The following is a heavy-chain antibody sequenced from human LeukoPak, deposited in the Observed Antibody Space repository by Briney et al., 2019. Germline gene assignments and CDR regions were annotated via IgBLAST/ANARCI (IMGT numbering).Heavy chain of an antibody. CDR3: AIGQWELLPYAFDI. CDR2: IYYSGST. J-gene: IGHJ3*02. V-gene: IGHV4-59*01. CDR1: GGSISSYY. Sequence: SETLSFTCTVSGGSISSYYWSWIRQPPGKGLEWIGYIYYSGSTNYNPSLKSRVTISVDTSKNQFSLKLSSVTAADTAVYYCAIGQWELLPYAFDIWGQGTMVTVSS. D-gene: IGHD1-26*01.